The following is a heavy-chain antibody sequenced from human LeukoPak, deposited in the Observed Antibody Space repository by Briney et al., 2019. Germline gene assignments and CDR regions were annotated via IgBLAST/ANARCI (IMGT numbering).Heavy chain of an antibody. CDR1: GFTFSSYG. D-gene: IGHD6-19*01. CDR2: ISYDGSNK. V-gene: IGHV3-30*18. Sequence: GGSLRLSCAASGFTFSSYGMHWVRQAPGKGPEWVAVISYDGSNKYYADSVKGRFTISRDNSKNTLYLQMNSLRAEDTAVYYCAKDAAAVAGTSGDYWGQGTLVTVSS. J-gene: IGHJ4*02. CDR3: AKDAAAVAGTSGDY.